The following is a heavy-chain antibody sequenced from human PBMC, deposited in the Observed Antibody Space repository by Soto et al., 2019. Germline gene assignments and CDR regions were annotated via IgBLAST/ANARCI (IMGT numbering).Heavy chain of an antibody. Sequence: KPSETLSLTCTVSGGSISGYYWSWIRQPPGKGLEWIGYIYYSGSTNYNPSLKSRFTISVDTSKNQFSLKLSSVTAADTAVYYCARVRTRYGDYYYFDYWGQGTLVTVSS. CDR3: ARVRTRYGDYYYFDY. CDR1: GGSISGYY. D-gene: IGHD4-17*01. J-gene: IGHJ4*02. CDR2: IYYSGST. V-gene: IGHV4-59*01.